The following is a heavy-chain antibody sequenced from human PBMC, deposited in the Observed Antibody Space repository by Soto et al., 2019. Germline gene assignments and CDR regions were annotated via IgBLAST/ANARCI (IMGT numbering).Heavy chain of an antibody. CDR2: IPYDGSNK. CDR1: GFSFSNYG. V-gene: IGHV3-30*18. Sequence: GGSLRLSCAASGFSFSNYGMHWVRQAPGKGLEWVAVIPYDGSNKYYAEYLKGRFTISRDNSKNTLYLQMNSLRDEDTAVFYFVKVLGHCTGGSCYSGFDYWGKGTLVTVSS. J-gene: IGHJ4*02. D-gene: IGHD2-15*01. CDR3: VKVLGHCTGGSCYSGFDY.